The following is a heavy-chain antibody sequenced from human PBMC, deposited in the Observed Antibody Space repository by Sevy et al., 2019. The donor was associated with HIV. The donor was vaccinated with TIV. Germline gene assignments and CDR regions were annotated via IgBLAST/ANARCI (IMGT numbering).Heavy chain of an antibody. Sequence: SETLSLTCTVSGGSISSYYWSWIRQPAGKGLEWIGRIYTSGSTNYNPSLKSRVTMSVDTSKNQFSLKLSSVTAADTAVYYCARELDEYSGSSGHPMVLYYYGMDVWGQGTTVTVSS. CDR1: GGSISSYY. CDR3: ARELDEYSGSSGHPMVLYYYGMDV. V-gene: IGHV4-4*07. D-gene: IGHD6-6*01. CDR2: IYTSGST. J-gene: IGHJ6*02.